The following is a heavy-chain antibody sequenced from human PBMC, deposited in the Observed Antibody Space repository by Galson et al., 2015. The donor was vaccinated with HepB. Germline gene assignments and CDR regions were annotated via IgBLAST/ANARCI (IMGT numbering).Heavy chain of an antibody. V-gene: IGHV3-30*14. J-gene: IGHJ3*01. Sequence: SLRLSCAASGLNFNNYVMHWVRQAPGKGLEWVALISFDVNNKYYADSVKGRFTVSRENAKSSLYLQMNSLGAGDTAVYYCARARGVTGAVFNVWGQGTMVTVSS. D-gene: IGHD3-10*01. CDR3: ARARGVTGAVFNV. CDR1: GLNFNNYV. CDR2: ISFDVNNK.